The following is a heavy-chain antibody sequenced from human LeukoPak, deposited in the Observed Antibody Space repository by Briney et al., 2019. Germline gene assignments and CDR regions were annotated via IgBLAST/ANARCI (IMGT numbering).Heavy chain of an antibody. J-gene: IGHJ6*02. D-gene: IGHD4-17*01. Sequence: PSETLSLTCTVSGGSISSYYWSWIRQPPGKGLEWIGYIYYSGSTNYNPSLKSRVTISVDTSKNQFSLKLSSVTAADTAVYYCARQTYGDYPSYYYYGMDVWGQGTTVTVSS. V-gene: IGHV4-59*08. CDR2: IYYSGST. CDR3: ARQTYGDYPSYYYYGMDV. CDR1: GGSISSYY.